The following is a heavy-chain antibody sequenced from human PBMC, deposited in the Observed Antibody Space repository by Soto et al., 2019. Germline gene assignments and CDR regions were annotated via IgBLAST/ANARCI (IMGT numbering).Heavy chain of an antibody. CDR1: GFTFSGSA. CDR3: TRFSMDSSSRWFDP. V-gene: IGHV3-73*02. Sequence: EVQLVESGGELVQPGGSLKVSCAASGFTFSGSAIHWVRQASGKGLEWVGRIRSKVNTYATAYAAWVKGRFSISRDDSKNTPYLEMNSLKTEDTAVYYCTRFSMDSSSRWFDPWGQGTLVAVSS. J-gene: IGHJ5*02. D-gene: IGHD6-6*01. CDR2: IRSKVNTYAT.